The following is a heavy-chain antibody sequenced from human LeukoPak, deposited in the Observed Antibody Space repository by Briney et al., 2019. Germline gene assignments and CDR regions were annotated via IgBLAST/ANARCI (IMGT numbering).Heavy chain of an antibody. CDR2: INPNSGGT. D-gene: IGHD3-22*01. V-gene: IGHV1-2*02. CDR1: GYTFTGYY. J-gene: IGHJ4*02. CDR3: ARAFRTSNYYDSSGTEALGY. Sequence: GASVKVSCKASGYTFTGYYMHWVRQAPGQGLEWMGWINPNSGGTNYAQKVQGRVTMTRDTSISTAYMELSRLRSDDTAVYYCARAFRTSNYYDSSGTEALGYWGQGTLVTVSS.